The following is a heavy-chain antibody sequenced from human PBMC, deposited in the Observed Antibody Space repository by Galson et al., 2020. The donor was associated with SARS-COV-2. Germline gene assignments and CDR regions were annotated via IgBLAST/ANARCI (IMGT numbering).Heavy chain of an antibody. CDR3: ARDPYYYDSSGYYLEAR. V-gene: IGHV3-53*01. J-gene: IGHJ4*02. Sequence: GGSLRLSCAASGFTVSSNYMSWVRQAPGKGLEWVSVTYSGGSTYYADSVKGRFTISRDNSKNTLYLQMNSLRAEDTAVYYCARDPYYYDSSGYYLEARWGQGTLVTVSS. CDR1: GFTVSSNY. CDR2: TYSGGST. D-gene: IGHD3-22*01.